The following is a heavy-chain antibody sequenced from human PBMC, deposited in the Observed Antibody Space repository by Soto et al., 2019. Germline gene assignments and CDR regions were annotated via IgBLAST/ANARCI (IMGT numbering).Heavy chain of an antibody. CDR1: GGSISSGGYY. CDR2: IYYSGST. Sequence: SETLSLTCTVSGGSISSGGYYWSWIRQHPGKGLEWIGYIYYSGSTYYNPSLKSRVTISVDTSKNQFSLKLSSVTAADTAVYYCARSLTTVVTPQFDYWGQGTLVTVSS. J-gene: IGHJ4*02. D-gene: IGHD4-17*01. CDR3: ARSLTTVVTPQFDY. V-gene: IGHV4-31*03.